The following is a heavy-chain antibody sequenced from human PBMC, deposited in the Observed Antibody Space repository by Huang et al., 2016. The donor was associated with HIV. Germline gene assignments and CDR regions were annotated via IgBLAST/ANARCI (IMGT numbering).Heavy chain of an antibody. V-gene: IGHV4-34*02. J-gene: IGHJ5*02. CDR3: ARDATKNPRGWFDP. Sequence: QVHLQQWGAGLLKSAETLSLTCAVYGGSLGGYYWSWRRQTPGKGLEWIGEINHLGSPNYEPSLKSRVSIAMDGSKKQFSLKVRSISDADTAVYFCARDATKNPRGWFDPWGQGTLVTVSA. CDR2: INHLGSP. D-gene: IGHD3-10*01. CDR1: GGSLGGYY.